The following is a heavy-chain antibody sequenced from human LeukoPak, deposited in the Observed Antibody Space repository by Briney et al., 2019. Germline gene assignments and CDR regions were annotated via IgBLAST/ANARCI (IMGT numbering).Heavy chain of an antibody. Sequence: SETLSLTCTVSGGSISSSSYYWGWIRQPPGKGLEWIGSIYYSGSTYYNPSLKSRVTISVDTSKNQFSLKLSSVTAADTAVYYCARARIVGATPANWFDPWGQGTLVTVSS. CDR3: ARARIVGATPANWFDP. CDR2: IYYSGST. J-gene: IGHJ5*02. CDR1: GGSISSSSYY. V-gene: IGHV4-39*07. D-gene: IGHD1-26*01.